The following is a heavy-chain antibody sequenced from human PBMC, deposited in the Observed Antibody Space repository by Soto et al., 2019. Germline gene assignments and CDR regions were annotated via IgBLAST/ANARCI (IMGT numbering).Heavy chain of an antibody. Sequence: QVQLVQSGAEVKKPGSSVKVSCKASGGTFSSYAISWVRQAPGQGLEWMGGIIPIFGTANYAQTFQRRVTMSADESTSRSYRELSSLRSEDTAVYYWARFGGYPDTDYWGQGTLVTVSS. V-gene: IGHV1-69*12. CDR2: IIPIFGTA. CDR3: ARFGGYPDTDY. J-gene: IGHJ4*02. CDR1: GGTFSSYA. D-gene: IGHD5-12*01.